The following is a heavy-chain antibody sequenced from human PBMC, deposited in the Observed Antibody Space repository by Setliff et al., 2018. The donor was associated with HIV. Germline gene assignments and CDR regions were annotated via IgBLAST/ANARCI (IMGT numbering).Heavy chain of an antibody. CDR2: INHSGST. D-gene: IGHD3-9*01. Sequence: PSETLSLTCAVYGGSFSAYYWSWIRQPPGKGLEWIGEINHSGSTNYNPSLKTRVTISLDTSKSQFSLKPSSVTAADTAVYYCARLDSLMASFDFWGQGSLVTVSS. V-gene: IGHV4-34*01. CDR1: GGSFSAYY. J-gene: IGHJ4*02. CDR3: ARLDSLMASFDF.